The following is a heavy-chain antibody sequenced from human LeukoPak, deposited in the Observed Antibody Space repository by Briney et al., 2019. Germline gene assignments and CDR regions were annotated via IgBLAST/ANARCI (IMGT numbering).Heavy chain of an antibody. CDR3: ARDTEWSYYMDV. V-gene: IGHV1-3*01. CDR1: GYTFTSYA. Sequence: GASVKVSCKASGYTFTSYAMHWVRQAPGQRLEWMGWINAGNGNTKYSQKFQGRVTITRDTSASTAYMELSSLRSEDTAVYYCARDTEWSYYMDVWGKGTTVTVSS. D-gene: IGHD3-3*01. CDR2: INAGNGNT. J-gene: IGHJ6*03.